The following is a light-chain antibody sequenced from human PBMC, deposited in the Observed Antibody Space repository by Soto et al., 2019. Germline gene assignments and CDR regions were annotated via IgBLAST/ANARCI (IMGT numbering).Light chain of an antibody. Sequence: QSALTQPPSASGSPGQSVTISSTGTSSDVGGYNYVSWYQQHPGKAPRLMIYEVSKRPSGVPDRFSGSKSGNTASLTVSGLQAEDEADYYCSSYAGYNILYVFGTGTKVTVL. CDR3: SSYAGYNILYV. V-gene: IGLV2-8*01. CDR2: EVS. J-gene: IGLJ1*01. CDR1: SSDVGGYNY.